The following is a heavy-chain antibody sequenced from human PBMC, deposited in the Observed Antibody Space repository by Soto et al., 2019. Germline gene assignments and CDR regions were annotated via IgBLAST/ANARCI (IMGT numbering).Heavy chain of an antibody. CDR2: INPNSGGT. CDR1: GYTFTVYY. J-gene: IGHJ6*03. CDR3: ARGYYRVPASDNYYYYMDV. V-gene: IGHV1-2*04. Sequence: ASVKVSCKASGYTFTVYYMHWVRQAPGQGLEWMGWINPNSGGTNYAQKFQGWVTMTRDTSISTAYMELSRLRSDDTAVYYCARGYYRVPASDNYYYYMDVWGKGTTVTVSS. D-gene: IGHD2-2*01.